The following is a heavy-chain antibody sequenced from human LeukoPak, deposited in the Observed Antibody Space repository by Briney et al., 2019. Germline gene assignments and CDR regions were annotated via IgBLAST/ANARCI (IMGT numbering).Heavy chain of an antibody. CDR2: ISSSSSYI. CDR3: ARARPYGYSGYTPPFDY. V-gene: IGHV3-21*01. D-gene: IGHD5-12*01. CDR1: GFTFSSYS. J-gene: IGHJ4*02. Sequence: GGSLRLSCAASGFTFSSYSMTWVRQAPGKGLEWVSSISSSSSYIYYADSVEGRFTISRDNAKNSLYLQMNSLRAEDTAVYYCARARPYGYSGYTPPFDYWGQGTLVTVSS.